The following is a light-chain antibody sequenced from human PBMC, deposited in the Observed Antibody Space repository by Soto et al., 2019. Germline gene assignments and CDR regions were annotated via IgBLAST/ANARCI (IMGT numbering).Light chain of an antibody. Sequence: QSALTQPASVSGSPGQSVTISCTGTSSDVGGYDYVSWYQHHPGKAPKLVIYDVTYRPSGVSDRSSGSKSANTASLTISGLQAEDEADYYCISYTSSSTYVFGTGTKVTVL. CDR2: DVT. CDR1: SSDVGGYDY. V-gene: IGLV2-14*01. J-gene: IGLJ1*01. CDR3: ISYTSSSTYV.